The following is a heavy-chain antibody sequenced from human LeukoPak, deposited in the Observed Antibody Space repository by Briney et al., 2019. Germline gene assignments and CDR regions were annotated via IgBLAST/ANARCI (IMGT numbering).Heavy chain of an antibody. CDR3: ARRIYYYDSSGYRRAFDY. V-gene: IGHV4-34*01. CDR2: INHSGST. J-gene: IGHJ4*02. D-gene: IGHD3-22*01. Sequence: PSETLSLTCAVYGGSFSGYYWSWIRQPPGKGQEWIGEINHSGSTNYNPSLKSRVTISVDTSKNQFSLKLSSVTAADTAVYYCARRIYYYDSSGYRRAFDYWGQGTLVTVSS. CDR1: GGSFSGYY.